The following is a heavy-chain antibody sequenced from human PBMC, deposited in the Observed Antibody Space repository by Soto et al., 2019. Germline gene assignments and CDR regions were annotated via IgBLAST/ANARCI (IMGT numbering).Heavy chain of an antibody. D-gene: IGHD3-3*01. CDR3: TTALYDFWSGYGYYYYGMDV. CDR1: GFTFSNAW. V-gene: IGHV3-15*07. Sequence: GGSLRLSCAASGFTFSNAWMNWVRQAPGKGLEWVGRIKSKTDGGTTDYAAPVKGRFTISRDDSKNTLYLQMNSLKTEDTAVYYCTTALYDFWSGYGYYYYGMDVWGQGTTVTVSS. CDR2: IKSKTDGGTT. J-gene: IGHJ6*02.